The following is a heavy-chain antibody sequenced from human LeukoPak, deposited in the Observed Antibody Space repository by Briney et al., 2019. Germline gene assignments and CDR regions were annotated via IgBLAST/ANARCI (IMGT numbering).Heavy chain of an antibody. D-gene: IGHD3-9*01. CDR3: AKGKVSPLRYFDWLSPDY. CDR1: GFTFISYT. Sequence: GRSLRLSCAASGFTFISYTMHWVRQAPGKGLEWVVVISYDGSNKNYADSVKGRFTISRDNSKNTLYLQMNSLRTEDTAVYYCAKGKVSPLRYFDWLSPDYWGQGTLVTVSS. CDR2: ISYDGSNK. V-gene: IGHV3-30-3*01. J-gene: IGHJ4*02.